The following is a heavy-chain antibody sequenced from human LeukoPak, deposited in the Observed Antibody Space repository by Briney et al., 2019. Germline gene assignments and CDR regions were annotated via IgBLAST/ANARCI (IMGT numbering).Heavy chain of an antibody. V-gene: IGHV3-30*18. J-gene: IGHJ4*02. CDR1: GFTFTTYG. CDR3: AKDALLYSTSPFDY. Sequence: GGSLRLSWAASGFTFTTYGMHWVRQAPGKGLEWVAVISNDGSTQNHVESVKGRFTISRDNSRNTVYLQMNSLRTEDTALYYCAKDALLYSTSPFDYWGQGTLVTVSS. CDR2: ISNDGSTQ. D-gene: IGHD2-2*01.